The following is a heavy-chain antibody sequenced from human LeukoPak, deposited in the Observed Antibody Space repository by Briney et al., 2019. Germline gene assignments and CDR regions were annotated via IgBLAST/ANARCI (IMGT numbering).Heavy chain of an antibody. CDR2: ISAYNGNT. V-gene: IGHV1-18*01. D-gene: IGHD3-16*01. CDR1: GYTFTSYG. CDR3: ARVYHDYVLTELDY. J-gene: IGHJ4*02. Sequence: GASVKVSCKASGYTFTSYGISWVRQAPGQGLEWMGWISAYNGNTNYAQKFQGRVTMTRDTSISTAYMELSRLRSDDTAVYYCARVYHDYVLTELDYWGQGTLVTVSS.